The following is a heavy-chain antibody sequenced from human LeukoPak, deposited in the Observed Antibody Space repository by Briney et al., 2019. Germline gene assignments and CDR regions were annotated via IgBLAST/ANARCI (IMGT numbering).Heavy chain of an antibody. V-gene: IGHV3-15*01. CDR1: GFTFNNAW. CDR2: IKSKSDGGTA. J-gene: IGHJ4*02. D-gene: IGHD1-26*01. Sequence: GGSLRLSCAASGFTFNNAWMSWVRQAPGKGLEWVGRIKSKSDGGTADYAAPVKGRFTISRDDSKNTLYPQMNSLKTEDTAVYYCTRIIKSGSFDYWGQGTLVTVSS. CDR3: TRIIKSGSFDY.